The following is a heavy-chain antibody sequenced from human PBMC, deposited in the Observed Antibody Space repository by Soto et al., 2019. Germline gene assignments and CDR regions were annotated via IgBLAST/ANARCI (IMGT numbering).Heavy chain of an antibody. CDR1: GSTFSDHY. Sequence: PGGSLRLSCVASGSTFSDHYMDWVRQAPGKGLEWVGRTGNRANSYTTEYAASVKGRFFISRDDSKNSLYLQMNSLKTEDTAVYHCTRGYSSVSIYAFDIWGQGTMVTVSS. J-gene: IGHJ3*02. D-gene: IGHD2-21*01. CDR3: TRGYSSVSIYAFDI. V-gene: IGHV3-72*01. CDR2: TGNRANSYTT.